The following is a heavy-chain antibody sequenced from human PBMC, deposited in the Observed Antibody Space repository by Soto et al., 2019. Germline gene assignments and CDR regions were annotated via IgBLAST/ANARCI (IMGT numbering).Heavy chain of an antibody. D-gene: IGHD3-16*01. J-gene: IGHJ6*02. CDR1: GYTFTSYG. CDR3: ARRGGGQSYYYYGMDV. Sequence: QVQLVQSGAEVKKPGASVKVSCKASGYTFTSYGISWVRQAPGQGLEWMGWISAYNGNTNYAQKLRGRVTMTTYTSTSTAYMELRSLRSDDTAGYYCARRGGGQSYYYYGMDVWGQGTTVTVSS. CDR2: ISAYNGNT. V-gene: IGHV1-18*01.